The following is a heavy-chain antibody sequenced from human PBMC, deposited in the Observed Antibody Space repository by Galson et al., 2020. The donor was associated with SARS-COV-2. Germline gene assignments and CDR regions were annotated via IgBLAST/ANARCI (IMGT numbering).Heavy chain of an antibody. Sequence: GESLKISCAVSGFTFSNYWMSWIRQAPGKGLEWVAHIKHDGSDKQHVDSVKGRFTVSRDNAKSSLYLQMNSLRVEDTAVYYCSRGGAYAGGDYWGQGTPVTVS. CDR3: SRGGAYAGGDY. J-gene: IGHJ4*02. V-gene: IGHV3-7*01. CDR2: IKHDGSDK. CDR1: GFTFSNYW. D-gene: IGHD4-17*01.